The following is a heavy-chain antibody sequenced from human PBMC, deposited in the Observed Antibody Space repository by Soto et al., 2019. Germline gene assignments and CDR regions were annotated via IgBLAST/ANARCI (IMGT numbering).Heavy chain of an antibody. CDR1: GFTFSSFP. V-gene: IGHV3-23*01. CDR3: AKDTDYFYGIDV. J-gene: IGHJ6*02. CDR2: ISGSGAST. Sequence: GGSLRLSCAASGFTFSSFPLSWVRQAPGKGLEWVSCISGSGASTYYRDSVKGRFTISRDNSKNTLYLQINSLRAEDTALYYCAKDTDYFYGIDVWGQGTTVTVSS.